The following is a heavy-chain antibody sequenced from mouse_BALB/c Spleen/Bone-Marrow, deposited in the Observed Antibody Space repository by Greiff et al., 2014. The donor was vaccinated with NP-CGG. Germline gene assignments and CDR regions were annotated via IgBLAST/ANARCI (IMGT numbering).Heavy chain of an antibody. CDR2: IRTKADDHAT. J-gene: IGHJ2*01. CDR3: TPHPFDY. V-gene: IGHV6-6*01. Sequence: VQLKESGGGLVQPGGSMKLSCAASGFASSDTWLDRVRQSPEKGPEWVAEIRTKADDHATYYAESVKGRFTISRDDSISSVYLQMNSLRAEDTGIYYCTPHPFDYWGQGTTLTVSS. CDR1: GFASSDTW.